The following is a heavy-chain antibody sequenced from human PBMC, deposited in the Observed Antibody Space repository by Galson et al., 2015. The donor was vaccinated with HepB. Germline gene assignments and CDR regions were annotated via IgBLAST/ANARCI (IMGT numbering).Heavy chain of an antibody. J-gene: IGHJ4*02. D-gene: IGHD2-2*01. V-gene: IGHV1-46*03. CDR3: VRSSRTSFDARGLLGY. CDR2: IDPSGGST. Sequence: SVKVSCKASGYTFSSYYMHWVRQAPGQRLEWMGIIDPSGGSTDYVQNFQGRVSMTRDTSTSTVYMELSSLRSEDTAVYYCVRSSRTSFDARGLLGYWGLGTLVTVSS. CDR1: GYTFSSYY.